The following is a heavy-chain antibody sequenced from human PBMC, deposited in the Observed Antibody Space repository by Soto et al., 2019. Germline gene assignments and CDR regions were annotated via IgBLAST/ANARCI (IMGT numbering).Heavy chain of an antibody. D-gene: IGHD3-10*01. CDR1: GGTFSSYA. V-gene: IGHV1-69*13. J-gene: IGHJ6*02. CDR3: ARKGVYYYYSGMDV. Sequence: SVKVSCKASGGTFSSYAISWVRQAPGQGLEWMGGIIPIFGTANYAQKFQGRVTITADESTSTAYMELSSLRSEDTAVYYCARKGVYYYYSGMDVWGQGTTVTVSS. CDR2: IIPIFGTA.